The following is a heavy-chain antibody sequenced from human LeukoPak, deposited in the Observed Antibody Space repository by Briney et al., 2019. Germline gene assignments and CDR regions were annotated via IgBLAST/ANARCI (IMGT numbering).Heavy chain of an antibody. V-gene: IGHV1-3*01. CDR2: INAGNGNT. D-gene: IGHD3-22*01. Sequence: SVKVSCKASGYTFTSYAMHWVRQAPGQRLERMGWINAGNGNTKYSQKFQVRVTITRSTPESTAYMDLNSLRSEDTAVYYCAREGALTMTQIWGQGTLVTVSS. CDR3: AREGALTMTQI. J-gene: IGHJ4*02. CDR1: GYTFTSYA.